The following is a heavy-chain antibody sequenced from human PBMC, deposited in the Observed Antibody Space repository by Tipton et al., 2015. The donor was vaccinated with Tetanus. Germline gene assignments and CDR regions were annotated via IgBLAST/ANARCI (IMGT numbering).Heavy chain of an antibody. CDR3: ASREAYYYDSSGYYYDY. D-gene: IGHD3-22*01. V-gene: IGHV1-18*04. Sequence: QLVQSGAEVKKPGASVKASCKASGYTFTSYGISWVRQAPGQGLEWMGWISAYNGNTNYAQKLQGRVTMTTDTSTSTAYMGLRSLRSDDTAVYYCASREAYYYDSSGYYYDYWGQGTLVTVSS. CDR1: GYTFTSYG. J-gene: IGHJ4*02. CDR2: ISAYNGNT.